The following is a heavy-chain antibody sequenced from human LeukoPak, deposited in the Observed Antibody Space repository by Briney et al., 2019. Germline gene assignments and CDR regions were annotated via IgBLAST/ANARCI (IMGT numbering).Heavy chain of an antibody. CDR2: ISYDGADI. CDR3: ACPPDPYAYYAYFHY. Sequence: PGGSLRLSCVGSGFIFVIHAIHWVRQAPGKGLEWVALISYDGADIYYADSVRGRFTISRDNSKNTLYLQMNSLGAEDAAIYYCACPPDPYAYYAYFHYWGQGTLVTVSS. CDR1: GFIFVIHA. D-gene: IGHD1-26*01. J-gene: IGHJ4*02. V-gene: IGHV3-30*04.